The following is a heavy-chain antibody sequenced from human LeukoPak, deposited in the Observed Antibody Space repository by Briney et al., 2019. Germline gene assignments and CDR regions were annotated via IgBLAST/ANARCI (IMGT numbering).Heavy chain of an antibody. V-gene: IGHV3-23*01. CDR2: ISGSGGST. CDR3: AKVPVPYSSGWAHVDY. D-gene: IGHD6-19*01. CDR1: GFTFSSYA. Sequence: PGGSLRLSCAASGFTFSSYAMSWVRQAPGKGLEWVSAISGSGGSTYYADSVKGRFTISRDNSKNTLYLQMNSLRAEDTAVYYCAKVPVPYSSGWAHVDYWGQGTLVTVSS. J-gene: IGHJ4*02.